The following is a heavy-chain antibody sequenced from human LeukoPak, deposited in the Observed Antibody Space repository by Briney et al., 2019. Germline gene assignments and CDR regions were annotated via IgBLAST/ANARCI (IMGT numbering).Heavy chain of an antibody. V-gene: IGHV3-30*18. Sequence: GGSLRLSCAASGFTFSSYGMHWVRQAPGKGLEWVAVISYDGSNKYYADSVKGRFTISRDNSKNTLYLQMNSLRAEDTVVYYCAKELRTTVVTRTVDYWGQGTLVTVSS. CDR2: ISYDGSNK. D-gene: IGHD4-23*01. J-gene: IGHJ4*02. CDR1: GFTFSSYG. CDR3: AKELRTTVVTRTVDY.